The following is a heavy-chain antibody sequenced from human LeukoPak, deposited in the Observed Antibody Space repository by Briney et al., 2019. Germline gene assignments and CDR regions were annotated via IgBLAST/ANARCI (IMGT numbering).Heavy chain of an antibody. Sequence: GGSLRLSCAASGFTFSDYYMSWIRQAPGKGLEWVSYISSSSSTIYYADSVKGRFTISRDNAKNSLYLQMNSLRAEDTAVYYCARESPRSYDSSGYLKAFDIWGQGTMVTVSS. J-gene: IGHJ3*02. V-gene: IGHV3-11*04. CDR2: ISSSSSTI. CDR1: GFTFSDYY. CDR3: ARESPRSYDSSGYLKAFDI. D-gene: IGHD3-22*01.